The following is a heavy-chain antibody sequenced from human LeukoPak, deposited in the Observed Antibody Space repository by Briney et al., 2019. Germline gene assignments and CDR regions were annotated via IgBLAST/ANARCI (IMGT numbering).Heavy chain of an antibody. Sequence: PGESLKISCQVSGYIFTNYWIGWVRQMPGKGLESMGIIYPADSDTTYSPSFEGQVTISADKSIDTVYLQWSSLKASDTATYYCARQPSRDAFDIWGQATMVTVSS. CDR1: GYIFTNYW. V-gene: IGHV5-51*01. CDR2: IYPADSDT. J-gene: IGHJ3*02. CDR3: ARQPSRDAFDI.